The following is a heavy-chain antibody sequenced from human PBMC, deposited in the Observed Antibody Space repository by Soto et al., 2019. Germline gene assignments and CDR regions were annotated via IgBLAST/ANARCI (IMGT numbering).Heavy chain of an antibody. V-gene: IGHV1-18*01. CDR3: ARGVSRTALYYYYYMDV. CDR1: GYTFTSYG. CDR2: ISAYNGNT. Sequence: ASVKVSCKASGYTFTSYGISWVRQAPGQGLEWMGWISAYNGNTNYAQKLQGRVTMTTDTSTSTAYMELRSLRSDDTAVYYCARGVSRTALYYYYYMDVWGKGTTVTVSS. J-gene: IGHJ6*03. D-gene: IGHD1-1*01.